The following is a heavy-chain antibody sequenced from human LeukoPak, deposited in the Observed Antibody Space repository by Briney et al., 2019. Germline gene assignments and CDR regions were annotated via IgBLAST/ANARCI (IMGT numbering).Heavy chain of an antibody. Sequence: SVKVSCKASGGTFSSYAISWVRQAPGQGLEWMGGIIPIFCTENYAQKFQGRVTITADESTSTAYLELSSLRSEDTAVYYCARDARYSYVFDYWGQGTLVTVSS. D-gene: IGHD5-18*01. J-gene: IGHJ4*02. CDR3: ARDARYSYVFDY. CDR1: GGTFSSYA. V-gene: IGHV1-69*13. CDR2: IIPIFCTE.